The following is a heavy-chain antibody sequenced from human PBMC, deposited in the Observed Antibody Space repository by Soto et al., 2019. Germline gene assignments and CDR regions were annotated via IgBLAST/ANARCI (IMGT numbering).Heavy chain of an antibody. CDR3: ARQWSGYYKGFGMDV. CDR1: GGSISSYY. CDR2: IYYSGST. Sequence: SETLFLTCTVSGGSISSYYWSWIRQPPGKGLEWIGYIYYSGSTNYNPSLKSRVTISVDTSKNQFSLKLSSVTAADTAVYYCARQWSGYYKGFGMDVWGQGTTVTVSS. D-gene: IGHD3-3*01. V-gene: IGHV4-59*01. J-gene: IGHJ6*02.